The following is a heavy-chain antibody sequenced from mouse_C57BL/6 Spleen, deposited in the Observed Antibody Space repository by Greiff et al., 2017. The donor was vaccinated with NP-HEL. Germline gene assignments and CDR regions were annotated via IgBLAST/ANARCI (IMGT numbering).Heavy chain of an antibody. CDR2: INPGSGGT. CDR1: GYAFTNYL. V-gene: IGHV1-54*01. CDR3: AGDDGYLYYFDY. Sequence: VQLQQSGAELVRPGTSVKVSCKASGYAFTNYLIEWVKQRPGQGLEWIGVINPGSGGTNYNEKFKGKATLTADKSSSTAYMQLSSLTSEDSAVYFCAGDDGYLYYFDYWGQGTTLTVSS. D-gene: IGHD2-3*01. J-gene: IGHJ2*01.